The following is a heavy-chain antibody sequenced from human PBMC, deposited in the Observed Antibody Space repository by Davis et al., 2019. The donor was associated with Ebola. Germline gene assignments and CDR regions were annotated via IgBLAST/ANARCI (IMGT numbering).Heavy chain of an antibody. V-gene: IGHV3-13*01. Sequence: GESLKISCAASGFTFSSYDMHWVRQATGKGLEWVSAIGTAGDTYYPGSVKGRFTISRENAKNSLYLQMNSLRAEDTAVYYCAREVVWVAAAGTEPIYFDYWGQGTLVTVSS. J-gene: IGHJ4*02. CDR2: IGTAGDT. CDR1: GFTFSSYD. CDR3: AREVVWVAAAGTEPIYFDY. D-gene: IGHD6-13*01.